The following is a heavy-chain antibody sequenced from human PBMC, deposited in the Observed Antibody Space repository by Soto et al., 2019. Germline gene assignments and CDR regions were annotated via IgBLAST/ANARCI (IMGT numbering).Heavy chain of an antibody. CDR2: ISGSGGST. Sequence: PVGSLRLSCAASGFTFSSYAMSWVRQAPGKGLECVSAISGSGGSTYYADSVKGRFTIYRDNYKNTLYLKMNSLRAEDTAVYYCAKACYYDSSGYLAQTYYYYYGMDVWGQGTTVTVS. J-gene: IGHJ6*02. CDR1: GFTFSSYA. V-gene: IGHV3-23*01. CDR3: AKACYYDSSGYLAQTYYYYYGMDV. D-gene: IGHD3-22*01.